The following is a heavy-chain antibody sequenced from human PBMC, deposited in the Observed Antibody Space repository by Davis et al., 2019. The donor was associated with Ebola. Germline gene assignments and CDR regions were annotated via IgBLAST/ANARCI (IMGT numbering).Heavy chain of an antibody. Sequence: KVSCKGSGYSFTSYWISWVRQMPGKGLEWMGRIDPSDSYTNYSPSFQGHVTISADKSISTAYLQWSSLKASDNAMYYCARPYYDSSGYPYDAFDIWGQGTMVTVSS. V-gene: IGHV5-10-1*01. CDR3: ARPYYDSSGYPYDAFDI. CDR2: IDPSDSYT. CDR1: GYSFTSYW. D-gene: IGHD3-22*01. J-gene: IGHJ3*02.